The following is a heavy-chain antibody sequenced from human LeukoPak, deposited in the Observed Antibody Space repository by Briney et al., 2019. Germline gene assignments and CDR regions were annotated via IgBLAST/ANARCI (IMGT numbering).Heavy chain of an antibody. J-gene: IGHJ4*02. V-gene: IGHV3-7*01. CDR3: ARDWGGENDY. CDR2: IKQDGSEK. D-gene: IGHD3-10*01. CDR1: GFTFSRYW. Sequence: PGGSLRLSCAVSGFTFSRYWMTWVRQAPGKGLEWVANIKQDGSEKYYVDSVKGRFTISRDNAKNSLYLQMNSLRDEDTAVYYCARDWGGENDYWGQGTLVTVSS.